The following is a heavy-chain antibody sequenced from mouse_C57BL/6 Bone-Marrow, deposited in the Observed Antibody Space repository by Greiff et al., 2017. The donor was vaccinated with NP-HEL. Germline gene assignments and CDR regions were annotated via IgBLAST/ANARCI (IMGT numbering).Heavy chain of an antibody. J-gene: IGHJ3*01. V-gene: IGHV1-81*01. CDR2: IYPRSGNT. CDR3: ARGVLAY. Sequence: VQLQQSGAELARPGASVKLSCKASGYTFTSYGISWVKQRPGQGLEWIGEIYPRSGNTYYNEKFKGKATLTADKSSSTAYMGLRSLTSEDSAVYFCARGVLAYWGQGTLVTVSA. CDR1: GYTFTSYG.